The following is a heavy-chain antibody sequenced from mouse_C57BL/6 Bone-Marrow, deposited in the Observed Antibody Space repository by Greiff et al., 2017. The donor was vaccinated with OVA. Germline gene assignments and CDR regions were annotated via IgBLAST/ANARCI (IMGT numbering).Heavy chain of an antibody. D-gene: IGHD1-1*01. J-gene: IGHJ1*03. Sequence: LQQSGAELVRPGSSVKLSCKASYFAFMASAMHWVKQRPGHGLEWLGSFTLYSDATEYSENFKGQATLTANTSSRTAYMELSRLTSEDSAVYYCARSGYYDGSSDGYFDVWGTGTTVTVSS. CDR2: FTLYSDAT. CDR3: ARSGYYDGSSDGYFDV. V-gene: IGHV1-49*01. CDR1: YFAFMASA.